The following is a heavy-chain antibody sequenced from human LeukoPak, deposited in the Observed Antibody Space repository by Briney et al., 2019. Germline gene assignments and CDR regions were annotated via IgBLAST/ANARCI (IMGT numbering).Heavy chain of an antibody. CDR3: AKEERVGITPPFFDY. CDR1: GFTFNSHA. CDR2: ISGSGGHT. V-gene: IGHV3-23*01. Sequence: GGSLRLSCEASGFTFNSHAMTWVRLAPGKGLEWVSSISGSGGHTYYADSVKGRFTVSRDNSKNTLYLQMNSLRAEDTAVYYCAKEERVGITPPFFDYWGQGTLVTVSS. D-gene: IGHD1-26*01. J-gene: IGHJ4*02.